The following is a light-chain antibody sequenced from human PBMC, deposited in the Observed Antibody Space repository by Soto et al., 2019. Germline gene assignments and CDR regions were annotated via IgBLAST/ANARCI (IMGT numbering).Light chain of an antibody. V-gene: IGKV1-33*01. CDR1: RHINVS. J-gene: IGKJ4*01. CDR3: QQYDSQPLT. Sequence: DVQMTQSPSSLSASIGYRVTITCQAERHINVSLDWYQQQPWKAPKLLIYDASNLQAGVPARFSARGSWTYFPLTISSLQPEELATYYCQQYDSQPLTFGVGTKVESK. CDR2: DAS.